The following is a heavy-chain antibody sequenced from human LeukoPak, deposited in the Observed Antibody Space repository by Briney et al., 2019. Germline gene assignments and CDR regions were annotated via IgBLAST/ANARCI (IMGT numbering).Heavy chain of an antibody. J-gene: IGHJ6*03. CDR2: ISSESSYI. CDR1: DFTFSTYS. Sequence: GGSLRLSCAASDFTFSTYSMNWVRQAPGKGLEWVSSISSESSYIYYADSVKGRLTISRDDAKKSLYLQMNSLRADDTAVYFCARYCSSSRCLYYYHMDVWGKGTTVTVSS. D-gene: IGHD2-2*01. CDR3: ARYCSSSRCLYYYHMDV. V-gene: IGHV3-21*01.